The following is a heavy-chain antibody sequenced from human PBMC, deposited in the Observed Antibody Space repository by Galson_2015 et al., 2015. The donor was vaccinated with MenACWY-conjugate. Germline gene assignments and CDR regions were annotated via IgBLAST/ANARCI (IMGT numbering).Heavy chain of an antibody. D-gene: IGHD6-19*01. Sequence: SLRLSCAVSGLTFSHYGMHWVRQAPGKGLEWVGLISTDGSNKYYAASVKGRFTFSRDNSKNTLYLQMNSPRAEDTAVYYCARDGSGLYPGDHWGQGTLVTVSA. J-gene: IGHJ4*02. CDR3: ARDGSGLYPGDH. CDR1: GLTFSHYG. V-gene: IGHV3-30*03. CDR2: ISTDGSNK.